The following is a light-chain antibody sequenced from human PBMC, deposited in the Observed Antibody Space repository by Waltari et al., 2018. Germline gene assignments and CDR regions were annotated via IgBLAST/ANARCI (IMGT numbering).Light chain of an antibody. J-gene: IGKJ1*01. CDR1: QSVTRA. Sequence: SCRPSQSVTRALAWYQQKPGQAPRLLIYGASNRATGIPDRFRGSGSGTDFSLTISSLEPEDFAVYYCQHYLRLPVTFGQGTKVEVK. CDR2: GAS. CDR3: QHYLRLPVT. V-gene: IGKV3-20*01.